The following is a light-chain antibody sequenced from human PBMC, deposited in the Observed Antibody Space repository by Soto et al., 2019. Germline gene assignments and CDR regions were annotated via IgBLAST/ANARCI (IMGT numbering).Light chain of an antibody. Sequence: DIQITQSPSSRSASAVGRVTITCQASQDIKYYLNWYQHRPGKAPELLIYDASNLEAGVPSRFSGSGSGTDFTFTISSLQPEDIATYYCQQYENVPLTFGGGTKVDI. CDR3: QQYENVPLT. J-gene: IGKJ4*01. CDR2: DAS. V-gene: IGKV1-33*01. CDR1: QDIKYY.